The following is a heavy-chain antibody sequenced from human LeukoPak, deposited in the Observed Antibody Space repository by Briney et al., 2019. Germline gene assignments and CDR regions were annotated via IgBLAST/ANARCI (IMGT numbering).Heavy chain of an antibody. D-gene: IGHD3-22*01. V-gene: IGHV1-18*01. CDR3: ATTYYYESRGHYFDY. Sequence: ASVKVSCKASGYSFSSYGISWVRQAPGQGPEWMGWISTYDANTKYAQKLQGGVTMTTDSSTSTAYMELRSLRSDDTAVYYCATTYYYESRGHYFDYWGQGTLVTVSS. CDR1: GYSFSSYG. CDR2: ISTYDANT. J-gene: IGHJ4*02.